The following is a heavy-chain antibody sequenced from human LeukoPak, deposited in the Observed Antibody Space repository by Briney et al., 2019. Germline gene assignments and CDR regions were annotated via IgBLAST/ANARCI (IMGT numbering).Heavy chain of an antibody. Sequence: GGSLRLSCAASGFTFSSYGMHWVRQAPGKGLEWVANIKQDGSEKYYVDSVKGRFTISRDNAKNSLYLQMNSLRAEDTAVYYCARAGTTYNYGRDFDYWGQGTLVTVSS. D-gene: IGHD5-18*01. J-gene: IGHJ4*02. CDR3: ARAGTTYNYGRDFDY. CDR1: GFTFSSYG. V-gene: IGHV3-7*01. CDR2: IKQDGSEK.